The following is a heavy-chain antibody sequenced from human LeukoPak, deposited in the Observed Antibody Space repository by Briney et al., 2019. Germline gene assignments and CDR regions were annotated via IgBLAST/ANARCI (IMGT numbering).Heavy chain of an antibody. V-gene: IGHV3-7*01. CDR2: IKQDGSEK. D-gene: IGHD2-21*01. J-gene: IGHJ6*02. CDR1: GFTFNHYA. CDR3: AKYCGGDCYGMDV. Sequence: GGSLRLSCAASGFTFNHYAMNWVRQAPGKGLEWVANIKQDGSEKDYVDSVKGRFTISRDNAKNSLYLQMNSLRAEDTAVYYCAKYCGGDCYGMDVWGQGTTVTVSS.